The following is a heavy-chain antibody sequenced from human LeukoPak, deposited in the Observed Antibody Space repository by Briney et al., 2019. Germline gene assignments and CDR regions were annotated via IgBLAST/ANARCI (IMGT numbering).Heavy chain of an antibody. J-gene: IGHJ4*02. V-gene: IGHV1-69*05. CDR2: IIPIFGTA. CDR3: ARARPNYYDSSGYYY. Sequence: SVKVSCKASGYTFTSYYMHWVRQAPGQGLEWMGGIIPIFGTANYAQKFQGRVTITTDESTSTAYMELSSLRSEDTAVYYCARARPNYYDSSGYYYWGQGTLVTVSS. CDR1: GYTFTSYY. D-gene: IGHD3-22*01.